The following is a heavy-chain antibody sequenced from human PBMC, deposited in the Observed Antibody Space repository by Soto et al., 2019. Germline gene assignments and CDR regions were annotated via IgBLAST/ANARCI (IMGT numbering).Heavy chain of an antibody. CDR1: GGSMSNYY. CDR2: VNYIGST. J-gene: IGHJ4*02. V-gene: IGHV4-59*08. Sequence: QVELQESGPGLVKPSETLSLSCSVSGGSMSNYYWTWIRQPPGKGLEWIGYVNYIGSTRYNPSLNRRITISGRTSKTQFSLRSNSVPAADTAVYYCGRLHEGYSSTWIDSWGQGTLVTVSS. D-gene: IGHD6-13*01. CDR3: GRLHEGYSSTWIDS.